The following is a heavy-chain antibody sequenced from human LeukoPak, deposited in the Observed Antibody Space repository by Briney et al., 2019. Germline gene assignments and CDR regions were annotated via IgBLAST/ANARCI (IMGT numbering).Heavy chain of an antibody. J-gene: IGHJ6*03. V-gene: IGHV1-69*13. CDR1: GGTFSSYA. CDR3: ASTYSSRYYYYYYMDV. Sequence: GASVKVSCKASGGTFSSYAISWVRQAPGQGLEWMGGIIPIFGTANYAQKFQGRVTITADEFTSTAYMELSSLRSEDTAVYYCASTYSSRYYYYYYMDVWGKGTTVTISS. D-gene: IGHD6-19*01. CDR2: IIPIFGTA.